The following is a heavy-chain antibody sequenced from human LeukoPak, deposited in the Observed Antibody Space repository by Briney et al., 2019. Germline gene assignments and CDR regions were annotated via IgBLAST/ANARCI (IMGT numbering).Heavy chain of an antibody. D-gene: IGHD3-22*01. CDR3: AKETDSSGYYFDY. CDR1: GFTFSSYA. J-gene: IGHJ4*02. Sequence: GGSLRLSCAASGFTFSSYAMSWVRQAPGKGLEWVSAISGSGGSTYYADSVKGWFTISRDNSKNTLYLQVNSLRAEDTAVYYCAKETDSSGYYFDYWGQGTLVTVSS. CDR2: ISGSGGST. V-gene: IGHV3-23*01.